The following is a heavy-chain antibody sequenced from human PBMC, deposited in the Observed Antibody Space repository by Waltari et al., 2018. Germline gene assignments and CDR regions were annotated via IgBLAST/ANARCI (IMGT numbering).Heavy chain of an antibody. CDR1: GFTFSSFW. J-gene: IGHJ4*02. Sequence: EVQLVESGGGLVQPGGSLRLSCAASGFTFSSFWMHWVRQAPGKGLVWVSRINSDGSRTSYADSVKGRITISRDNAKNTLYLQMNSLRAEDTAVYYCASARYSGTYYNDYWGQGMLVTVSP. CDR2: INSDGSRT. D-gene: IGHD1-26*01. V-gene: IGHV3-74*01. CDR3: ASARYSGTYYNDY.